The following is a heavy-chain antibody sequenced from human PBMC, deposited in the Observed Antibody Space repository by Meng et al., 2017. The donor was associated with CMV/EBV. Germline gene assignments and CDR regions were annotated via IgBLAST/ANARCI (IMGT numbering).Heavy chain of an antibody. J-gene: IGHJ6*02. CDR1: NW. CDR3: ARASGSQRYCSSTSCYSYYGMDV. CDR2: IHHSERT. Sequence: NWWSWVRQPPGKGLEWIGEIHHSERTNYNPSLKSRVTISVDKSKNQFALKLSSVTAADTALYYCARASGSQRYCSSTSCYSYYGMDVWGQGTTVTVSS. V-gene: IGHV4-4*02. D-gene: IGHD2-2*01.